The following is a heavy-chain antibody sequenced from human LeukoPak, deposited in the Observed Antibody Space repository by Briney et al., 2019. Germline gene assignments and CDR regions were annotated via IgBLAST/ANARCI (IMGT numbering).Heavy chain of an antibody. J-gene: IGHJ4*02. Sequence: SETLSLTCTVSGGSISSYYWSWIRQPPGKGLEWIGYIYYSGSTNYNPPLKSRVTISLDTSKNQFSLKLRSMTAADTAVYYCARAGQLWPAGLSDYWGQGTLVTVSS. CDR3: ARAGQLWPAGLSDY. D-gene: IGHD5-18*01. CDR1: GGSISSYY. CDR2: IYYSGST. V-gene: IGHV4-59*01.